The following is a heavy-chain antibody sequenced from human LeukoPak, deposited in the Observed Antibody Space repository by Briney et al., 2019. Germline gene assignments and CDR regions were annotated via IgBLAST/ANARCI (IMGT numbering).Heavy chain of an antibody. CDR1: GGSISSYY. CDR2: IYYNGAT. V-gene: IGHV4-59*01. CDR3: ARGAASVVCDY. J-gene: IGHJ4*02. D-gene: IGHD2-15*01. Sequence: SETLSLTCTVSGGSISSYYWSWIRQSPGMGLEWIGSIYYNGATDYNPSLKSRVTILADTSNNQFSLKLSSVTAADTAVYYCARGAASVVCDYWGQGTLVTVSS.